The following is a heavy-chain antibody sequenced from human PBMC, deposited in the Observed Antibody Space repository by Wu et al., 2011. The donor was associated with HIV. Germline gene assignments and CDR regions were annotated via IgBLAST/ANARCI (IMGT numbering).Heavy chain of an antibody. CDR3: ARDQPKGQLWLDPMDV. V-gene: IGHV3-21*01. D-gene: IGHD5-18*01. J-gene: IGHJ6*03. CDR1: GFTFSSYS. Sequence: VQLVESGGGLVKPGGSLRLSCAASGFTFSSYSMNWVRQAPGKGLEWVSSISSSSSYIYYADSVKGRFTISRDNAKNSLYLQMNSLRAEDTAVYYCARDQPKGQLWLDPMDVVGQRDHGHRLL. CDR2: ISSSSSYI.